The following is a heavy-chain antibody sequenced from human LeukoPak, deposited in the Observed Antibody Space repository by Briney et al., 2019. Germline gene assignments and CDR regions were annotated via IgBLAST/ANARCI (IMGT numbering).Heavy chain of an antibody. CDR2: FHHSGST. V-gene: IGHV4-34*01. CDR1: VESFTAYH. CDR3: ARNNRRGFGELFRGFDF. Sequence: ASETLSLTCVVYVESFTAYHWSWIPQSPGKGLEGVGEFHHSGSTNYNPSLKSRVTIAIDVSNSHCSLKLNSVTVAYPGGSYRARNNRRGFGELFRGFDFWGQGTLVTVSS. J-gene: IGHJ4*02. D-gene: IGHD3-10*01.